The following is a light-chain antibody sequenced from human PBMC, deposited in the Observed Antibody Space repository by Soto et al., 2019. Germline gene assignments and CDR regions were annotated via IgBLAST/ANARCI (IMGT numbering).Light chain of an antibody. Sequence: QPVLTQPPSVSGAAGQRVTISCTGSDSNIGAGYEVHWYQQLPGTAPKLLIYHNSVRPSGVPDRFSVSKSGTSASLAITGLQAEDEADYYCQSYDNSLSGSVVFGGGTKLTVL. J-gene: IGLJ2*01. CDR3: QSYDNSLSGSVV. CDR2: HNS. CDR1: DSNIGAGYE. V-gene: IGLV1-40*01.